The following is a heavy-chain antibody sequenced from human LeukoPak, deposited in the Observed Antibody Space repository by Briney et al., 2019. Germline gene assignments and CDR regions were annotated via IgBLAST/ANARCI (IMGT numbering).Heavy chain of an antibody. J-gene: IGHJ6*04. D-gene: IGHD2-2*01. Sequence: SETLSLSCTVSGGSVSSGSYYWSWIRQPPGKGLEWIGYIYYSGSTNYNPSLKSRVTISVDTSKNQFSLKLSSVTAADTAVYYCARDKDIVVVPAAMTWDYYYGMDVWGKGTTVTVSS. V-gene: IGHV4-61*01. CDR2: IYYSGST. CDR3: ARDKDIVVVPAAMTWDYYYGMDV. CDR1: GGSVSSGSYY.